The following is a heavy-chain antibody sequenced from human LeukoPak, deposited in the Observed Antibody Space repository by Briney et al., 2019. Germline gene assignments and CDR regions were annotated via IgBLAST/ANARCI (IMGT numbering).Heavy chain of an antibody. CDR1: GFTFSSYA. D-gene: IGHD1-26*01. V-gene: IGHV3-30*04. Sequence: GRSLRLSCAASGFTFSSYAMHWVRQAPGKGLEWVAVISYDGSNKYYADSVKGRFTISRDNSKNTLYLQMNSLRAEDTAVYYCARGSYYPGYFQHWGQGTLVTVSS. CDR2: ISYDGSNK. J-gene: IGHJ1*01. CDR3: ARGSYYPGYFQH.